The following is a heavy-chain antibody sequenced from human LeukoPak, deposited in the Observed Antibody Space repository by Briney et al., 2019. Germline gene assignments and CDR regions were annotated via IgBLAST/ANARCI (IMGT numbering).Heavy chain of an antibody. CDR2: INHSGST. J-gene: IGHJ4*02. CDR3: ALGGSGYDSVNFDY. V-gene: IGHV4-34*01. CDR1: GGSFSGYY. D-gene: IGHD5-12*01. Sequence: SSETLSLTYAVYGGSFSGYYWSWIRQPPGKGLEWVGEINHSGSTNYNPSLKSRVTISVDTSKNQFSLKLSSVTAADTAVYYCALGGSGYDSVNFDYWGQGTLVTVSS.